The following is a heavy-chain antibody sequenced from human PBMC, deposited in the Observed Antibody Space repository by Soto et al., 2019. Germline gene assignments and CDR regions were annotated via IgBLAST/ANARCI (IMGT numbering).Heavy chain of an antibody. CDR1: GFTFSSYD. CDR3: ARGPHYYGMDV. V-gene: IGHV3-13*01. Sequence: ESGGGLVQPGGSLRLSCAASGFTFSSYDMHWVRQATGKGLEWVSAIGTAGDTYYPGSVKGRFTISRENAKNSLYLQMNSLRAGDTAVYYCARGPHYYGMDVWGQGTTVTVSS. CDR2: IGTAGDT. J-gene: IGHJ6*02. D-gene: IGHD3-10*01.